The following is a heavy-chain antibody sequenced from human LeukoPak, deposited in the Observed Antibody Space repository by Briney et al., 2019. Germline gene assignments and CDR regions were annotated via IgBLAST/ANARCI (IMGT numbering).Heavy chain of an antibody. CDR1: SGSISSYS. Sequence: SETLSLTCTVSSGSISSYSWNWIRQPAGRGLEWIGYIYYSGSTNYNPSLKSRVTISVDTFKNQFSLKLSSVTAADTAVYYCAGTNHGDYYYYYGMDVWGQGTTVTVSS. CDR3: AGTNHGDYYYYYGMDV. V-gene: IGHV4-59*01. CDR2: IYYSGST. J-gene: IGHJ6*02. D-gene: IGHD2-8*01.